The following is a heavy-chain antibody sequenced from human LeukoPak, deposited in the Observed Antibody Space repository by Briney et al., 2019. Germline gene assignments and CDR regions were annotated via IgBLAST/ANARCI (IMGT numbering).Heavy chain of an antibody. J-gene: IGHJ4*02. Sequence: ASVKVSCKASGYTFTGYYMHWVRQAPGQRLEWMGWINAGNGNTKYSQKFQGRVTITRDTSASTAYMELSSLRSEDTAVYYCARRRGELGRFDYWGQGTLVTVSS. CDR2: INAGNGNT. CDR3: ARRRGELGRFDY. CDR1: GYTFTGYY. D-gene: IGHD7-27*01. V-gene: IGHV1-3*01.